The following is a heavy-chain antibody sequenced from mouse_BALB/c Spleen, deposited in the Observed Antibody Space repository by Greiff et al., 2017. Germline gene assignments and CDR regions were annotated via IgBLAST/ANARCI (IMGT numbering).Heavy chain of an antibody. CDR1: GFTFSDYY. CDR2: ISDGGSYT. J-gene: IGHJ3*01. V-gene: IGHV5-4*02. CDR3: ARDQYGNSFAY. D-gene: IGHD2-10*02. Sequence: EVQVVESGGGLVKPGGSLKLSCAASGFTFSDYYMYWVRQTPEKRLEWVATISDGGSYTYYPDSVKGRFTISRDNAKNNLYLQMSSLKSEDTAMYYCARDQYGNSFAYWGQGTLVTVSA.